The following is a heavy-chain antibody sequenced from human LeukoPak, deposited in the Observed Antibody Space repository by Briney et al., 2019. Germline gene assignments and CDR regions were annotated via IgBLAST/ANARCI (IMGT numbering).Heavy chain of an antibody. D-gene: IGHD2-21*02. CDR3: ASRVTGDDAFDI. Sequence: GESLKISCKGSGYSLTSYWIGWVRQMPGKGLEWMGILYPGDSDTTYSPSFQGQATISADKSISTAYLQWSSLKASDTPMYYCASRVTGDDAFDIWGQGTMVTVSS. J-gene: IGHJ3*02. CDR2: LYPGDSDT. V-gene: IGHV5-51*01. CDR1: GYSLTSYW.